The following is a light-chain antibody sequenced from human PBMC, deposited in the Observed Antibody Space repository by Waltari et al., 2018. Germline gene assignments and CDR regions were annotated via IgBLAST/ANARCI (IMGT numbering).Light chain of an antibody. CDR2: GAS. V-gene: IGKV1-12*01. CDR1: QDITTW. J-gene: IGKJ2*01. Sequence: DVQMTQSPSSVSASVGDRVTIPCRASQDITTWIAWYQQKPGEAPKLLISGASDLYTGVPSRFSGSGFGTEFTLTISSLQPEDFATYFCQQANSFPYTFGQGTKLEIK. CDR3: QQANSFPYT.